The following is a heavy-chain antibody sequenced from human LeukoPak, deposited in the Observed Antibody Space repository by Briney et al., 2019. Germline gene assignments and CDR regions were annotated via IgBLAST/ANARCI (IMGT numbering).Heavy chain of an antibody. CDR1: GYTFTGYF. CDR3: ARESCSGGSCPYYYYGMDV. CDR2: INPSGGSA. D-gene: IGHD2-15*01. V-gene: IGHV1-46*01. Sequence: ASVKVSCKASGYTFTGYFIHWVRQAPGQGFEWMGIINPSGGSANYAQKFQGRVTMTRDTSTTTVYMEMSSLRSEDTAVYHCARESCSGGSCPYYYYGMDVWGQGTTVTVSS. J-gene: IGHJ6*02.